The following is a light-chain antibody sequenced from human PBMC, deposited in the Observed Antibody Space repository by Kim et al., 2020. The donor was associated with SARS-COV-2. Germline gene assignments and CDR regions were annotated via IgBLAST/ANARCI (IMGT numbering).Light chain of an antibody. CDR3: QSYDSSLTARV. J-gene: IGLJ3*02. CDR2: NYN. V-gene: IGLV1-40*01. CDR1: SSNSGAGYG. Sequence: VALSGTGSSSNSGAGYGVPWYHQLPGTAPKVIIYNYNNRPPGVPGRCSGSKSGTSASLAITGLQAEDEADYYCQSYDSSLTARVFGGGTKLAVL.